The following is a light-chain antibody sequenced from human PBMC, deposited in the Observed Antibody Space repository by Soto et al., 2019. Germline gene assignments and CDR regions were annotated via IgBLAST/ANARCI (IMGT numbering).Light chain of an antibody. CDR1: SSNIGSNT. CDR3: AAWDDSLDGGL. CDR2: NTN. V-gene: IGLV1-44*01. J-gene: IGLJ1*01. Sequence: QLVLTQPPSASGAPGQRVTISCSGSSSNIGSNTVNWYQQLPGTAPTLLISNTNQRPSGVPDRFSGSKSAASASLAISGLQSEDEADYYCAAWDDSLDGGLFGPGTKLTVL.